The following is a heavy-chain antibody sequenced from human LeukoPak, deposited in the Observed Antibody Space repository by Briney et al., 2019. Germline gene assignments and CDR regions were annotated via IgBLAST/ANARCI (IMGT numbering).Heavy chain of an antibody. J-gene: IGHJ4*02. D-gene: IGHD1-26*01. Sequence: SETLSLTCTVSGGSISSYYWSWIRQPPGKGLEWIGRIYPSGTTHYNPSLKSRVTISSDSSKSQFSLNLSSVTAADTAVYFCARTSATGATYFDYWGQGTLVTVSS. CDR3: ARTSATGATYFDY. CDR1: GGSISSYY. CDR2: IYPSGTT. V-gene: IGHV4-4*09.